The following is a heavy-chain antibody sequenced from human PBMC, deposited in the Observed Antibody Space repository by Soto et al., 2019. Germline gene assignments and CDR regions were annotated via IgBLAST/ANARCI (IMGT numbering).Heavy chain of an antibody. CDR1: GGTFSSYT. J-gene: IGHJ6*03. CDR3: ASWGCSSTSCPPPEDV. D-gene: IGHD2-2*01. Sequence: SVKVSCKASGGTFSSYTIRWVRQAPGQGLEWMGRIIPILGIANYAQKFQGRVTITADKSTSTAYMELSSLRSEDTAVYYCASWGCSSTSCPPPEDVWGKGTTVTV. CDR2: IIPILGIA. V-gene: IGHV1-69*02.